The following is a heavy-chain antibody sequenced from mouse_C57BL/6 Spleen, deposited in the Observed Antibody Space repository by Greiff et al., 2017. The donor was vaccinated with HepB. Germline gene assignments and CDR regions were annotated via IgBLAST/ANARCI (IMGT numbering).Heavy chain of an antibody. Sequence: EVKLQESGPGLVKPSQSLSLTCSVTGYSITSGYYWNWIRQFPGNKLEWMGYISYDGSNNYNPSLKNRISITRDTSKNQFFLKLNSVTTEDTATYYCARYNWYFDVWGTGTTVTVPS. J-gene: IGHJ1*03. CDR1: GYSITSGYY. V-gene: IGHV3-6*01. CDR2: ISYDGSN. CDR3: ARYNWYFDV.